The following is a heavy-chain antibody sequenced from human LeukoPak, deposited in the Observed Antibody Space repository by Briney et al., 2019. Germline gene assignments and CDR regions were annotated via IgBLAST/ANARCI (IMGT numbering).Heavy chain of an antibody. J-gene: IGHJ6*02. D-gene: IGHD3-16*01. Sequence: PSETLSLTCAVSGGSISSGGYSWSWIRQPPGKGLEWIGYIYHSGSTYYNPSLKGRVTISVVRSKNQFSLKLSSVTAADTAVYYCARGGYYYGMDVWGQGTTVTVSS. V-gene: IGHV4-30-2*01. CDR1: GGSISSGGYS. CDR2: IYHSGST. CDR3: ARGGYYYGMDV.